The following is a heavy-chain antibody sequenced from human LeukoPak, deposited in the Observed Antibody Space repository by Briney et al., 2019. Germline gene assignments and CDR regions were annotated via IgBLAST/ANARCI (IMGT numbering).Heavy chain of an antibody. CDR2: IYSGGTT. Sequence: PGGSLRLSCAASGFTFTSYALHWVRQAPGKGLEWVSVIYSGGTTYYAESVKGRFTISRDNSKNMLYLQMNSLGAEDTAVYYCATGYYWGQGTLVTVSS. CDR1: GFTFTSYA. V-gene: IGHV3-66*01. CDR3: ATGYY. J-gene: IGHJ4*02. D-gene: IGHD1-14*01.